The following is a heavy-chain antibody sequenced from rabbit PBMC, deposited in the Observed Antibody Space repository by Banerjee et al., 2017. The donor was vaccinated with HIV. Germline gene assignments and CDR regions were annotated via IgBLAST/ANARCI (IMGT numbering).Heavy chain of an antibody. Sequence: QEQLEESGGDLVKPEGSLTLTCTASGFSFSNGYVMCWVRQAPGKGLEWIACIYPDDDNTDYASWVNGRFTISLDNAQNTVFLQMTSLTAADTATYFCARDLAGAIGWNFNLWGQGTLVTVS. CDR3: ARDLAGAIGWNFNL. CDR2: IYPDDDNT. J-gene: IGHJ4*01. CDR1: GFSFSNGYV. D-gene: IGHD4-1*01. V-gene: IGHV1S45*01.